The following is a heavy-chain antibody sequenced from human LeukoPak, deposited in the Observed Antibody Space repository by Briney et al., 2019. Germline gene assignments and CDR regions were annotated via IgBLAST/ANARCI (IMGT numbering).Heavy chain of an antibody. V-gene: IGHV4-59*01. CDR2: IYYSGST. J-gene: IGHJ4*02. D-gene: IGHD3-9*01. CDR1: GGSSNNYY. CDR3: ARGPTRYYFDY. Sequence: SETLSLTCTVSGGSSNNYYWSWIRQPPGKGLEWIAYIYYSGSTNCNPSHKSRVTISIDTSKNQFSLKLSSVTAADTAVYYCARGPTRYYFDYWGQGTPVTVSS.